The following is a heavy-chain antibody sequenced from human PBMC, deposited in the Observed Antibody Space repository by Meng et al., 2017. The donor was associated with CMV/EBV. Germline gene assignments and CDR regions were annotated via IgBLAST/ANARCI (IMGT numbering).Heavy chain of an antibody. CDR2: IRYDGSNK. V-gene: IGHV3-30*02. J-gene: IGHJ4*02. CDR3: AKEGYGGKSGYLDY. CDR1: GFTLMSYG. D-gene: IGHD4-23*01. Sequence: GGSLILSCAASGFTLMSYGMHWVRPAPGKGLEWVAFIRYDGSNKYYADSVKGRFTISRDNSKNTLYLQMNSLRAEDTAVYYCAKEGYGGKSGYLDYWGQGTLVTVSS.